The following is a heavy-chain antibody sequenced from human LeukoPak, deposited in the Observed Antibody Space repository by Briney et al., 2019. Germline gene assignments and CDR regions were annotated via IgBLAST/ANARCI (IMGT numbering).Heavy chain of an antibody. J-gene: IGHJ4*02. V-gene: IGHV4-34*01. CDR1: GGSFSGYY. CDR3: ALTTVTTGEFDY. CDR2: INHSGST. D-gene: IGHD4-17*01. Sequence: SETLSLTCAVYGGSFSGYYWSWIRQPPGKGLEWIGEINHSGSTYYNPSLKSRVTISVDTSKNQFSLKLSSVTAADTAVYYCALTTVTTGEFDYWGQGTLVTVSS.